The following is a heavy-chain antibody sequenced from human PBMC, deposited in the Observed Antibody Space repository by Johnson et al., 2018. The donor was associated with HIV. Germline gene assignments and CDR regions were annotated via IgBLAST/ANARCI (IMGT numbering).Heavy chain of an antibody. CDR2: IKQDGSAK. CDR1: GFTFSSYW. V-gene: IGHV3-7*01. D-gene: IGHD1-1*01. CDR3: ARAWKSAFDI. J-gene: IGHJ3*02. Sequence: VQLVESGGGLIQPGGSLRLSCAASGFTFSSYWMRWVRQAPGKGLESVANIKQDGSAKYYVDSVKGRFTISRDNPKNSLYLQMNSLRAEDTAVYYCARAWKSAFDIWGQGTMVTVSS.